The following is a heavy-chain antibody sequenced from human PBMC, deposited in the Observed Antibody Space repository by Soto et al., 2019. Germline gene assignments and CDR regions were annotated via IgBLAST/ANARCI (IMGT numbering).Heavy chain of an antibody. CDR1: GDTFSSYY. CDR3: ASRQEYYYGMDV. CDR2: IDPSGGST. V-gene: IGHV1-46*01. J-gene: IGHJ6*02. Sequence: ASVKVSCKASGDTFSSYYMHWVRQAPGQGLEWMGIIDPSGGSTRYAQKFQGRVTMTRDTSTSTVYMEVSSLRFEDTAVYYCASRQEYYYGMDVWGQGTKVTVSS.